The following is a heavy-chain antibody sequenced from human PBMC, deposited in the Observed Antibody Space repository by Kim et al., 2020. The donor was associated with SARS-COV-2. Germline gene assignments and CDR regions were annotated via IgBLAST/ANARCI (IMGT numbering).Heavy chain of an antibody. Sequence: GGSLRLSCAASGFTFSSYWMSWVRQAPGKGLEWVANIKQDGSEKYYVDSVKGRFTISRDNAKNSLYLQMNSLRAEDTAVYYCARDLYYYDSSGYLDYWGQGTLVTVSS. J-gene: IGHJ4*02. CDR2: IKQDGSEK. CDR1: GFTFSSYW. V-gene: IGHV3-7*01. D-gene: IGHD3-22*01. CDR3: ARDLYYYDSSGYLDY.